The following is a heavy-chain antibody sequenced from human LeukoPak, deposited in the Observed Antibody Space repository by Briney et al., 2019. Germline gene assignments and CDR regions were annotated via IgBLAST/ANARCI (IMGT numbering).Heavy chain of an antibody. CDR1: GDSISSYY. D-gene: IGHD6-19*01. CDR3: ARAKQWLVQDV. Sequence: PSETLSLTCTVSGDSISSYYWSWIRQPPGKGLEWIGYIYYSGITNYNPSLKSRVTISVDMSKNQFSLKLSSVTAADTAVYYCARAKQWLVQDVWGQGTMVTVSS. CDR2: IYYSGIT. V-gene: IGHV4-59*01. J-gene: IGHJ3*01.